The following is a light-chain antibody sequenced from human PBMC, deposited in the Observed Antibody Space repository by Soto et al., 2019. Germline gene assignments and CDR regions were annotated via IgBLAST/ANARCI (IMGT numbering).Light chain of an antibody. CDR1: QGVSSY. Sequence: EIAMTQSPGTLSLSPGERATLSCRASQGVSSYLAWYQQKPGQAPRLLIYDASNRATGIPAGFSGSGSGTDFTLTISSLEPEDFAVYYCQQRSNWPPLTFGQGTRLEI. CDR3: QQRSNWPPLT. V-gene: IGKV3-11*01. J-gene: IGKJ5*01. CDR2: DAS.